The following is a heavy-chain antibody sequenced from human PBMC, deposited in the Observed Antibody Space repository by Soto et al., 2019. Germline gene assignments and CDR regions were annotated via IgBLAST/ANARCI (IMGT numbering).Heavy chain of an antibody. CDR3: ARAKRYCTGASCYRGTSTYYYYGMDV. CDR2: IIPIFGTA. CDR1: GGTFSSYA. V-gene: IGHV1-69*13. J-gene: IGHJ6*02. Sequence: ASVKVSCKASGGTFSSYAISWVRQAPGQGLEWMGGIIPIFGTANYAQKFQGRVTITADESTSTAYMELSSLRSEDTAVYYCARAKRYCTGASCYRGTSTYYYYGMDVWRQGTTVTVSS. D-gene: IGHD2-15*01.